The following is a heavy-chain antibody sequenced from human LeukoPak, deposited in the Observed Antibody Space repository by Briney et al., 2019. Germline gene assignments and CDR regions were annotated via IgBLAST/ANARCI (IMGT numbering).Heavy chain of an antibody. D-gene: IGHD6-19*01. Sequence: GRSLRLSCAASGFTFSSYAMYWVRQAPGKGLEWVAVISYDGSNKYYADSVKGRFTISRDNSKNPLYLQMNSLRAEDTAVYYCARDGVAVASHPYYYYGMDVWGQGTTVTVSS. CDR3: ARDGVAVASHPYYYYGMDV. V-gene: IGHV3-30*04. J-gene: IGHJ6*02. CDR1: GFTFSSYA. CDR2: ISYDGSNK.